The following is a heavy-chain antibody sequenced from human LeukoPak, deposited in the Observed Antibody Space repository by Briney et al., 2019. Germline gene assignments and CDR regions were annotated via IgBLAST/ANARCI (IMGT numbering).Heavy chain of an antibody. CDR2: ISGSGGST. J-gene: IGHJ3*02. Sequence: PGGSLRLSCAASGFTFSSYAMSWVRQAPGKGLEWVSAISGSGGSTYYADSVKGRYTISRDNPKNTLYLQMNSLRAEDTAVYYCAKWRAPPLDAFDIWGQGTMVTVSS. D-gene: IGHD3-3*01. V-gene: IGHV3-23*01. CDR3: AKWRAPPLDAFDI. CDR1: GFTFSSYA.